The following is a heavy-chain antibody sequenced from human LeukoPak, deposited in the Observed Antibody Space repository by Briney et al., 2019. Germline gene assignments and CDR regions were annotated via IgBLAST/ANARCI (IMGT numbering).Heavy chain of an antibody. J-gene: IGHJ4*02. CDR1: GFTVSSKY. CDR2: IYIDGGT. CDR3: AKGRYDILTGFLRF. Sequence: GGSLRLSCAASGFTVSSKYMSWVRQAPGKGLEWVSVIYIDGGTYYADSVKGRFTISRDNSKNTLLLQMNSLRAEDTAVYYCAKGRYDILTGFLRFRGQGTLVTVSS. D-gene: IGHD3-9*01. V-gene: IGHV3-66*01.